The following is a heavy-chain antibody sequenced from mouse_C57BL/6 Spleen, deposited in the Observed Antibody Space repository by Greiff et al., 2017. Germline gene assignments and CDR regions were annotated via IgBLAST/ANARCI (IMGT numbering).Heavy chain of an antibody. J-gene: IGHJ3*01. Sequence: QVQLKESGAELVKPGASVKLSCKASGYTFTSYWMHWVKQRPGQGLEWIGMIHPNSGSTNYNEKFKSKATLTVDKSSSTAYMQLSSLTSEDSAVYYCAMGYSNPAWFAYWGQGTLVTVSA. CDR2: IHPNSGST. D-gene: IGHD2-5*01. CDR3: AMGYSNPAWFAY. V-gene: IGHV1-64*01. CDR1: GYTFTSYW.